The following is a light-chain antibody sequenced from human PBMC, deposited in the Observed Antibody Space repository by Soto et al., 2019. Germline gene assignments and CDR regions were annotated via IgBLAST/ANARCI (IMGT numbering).Light chain of an antibody. Sequence: QSALTQPASVSGSPGQSITISCTGTSGDVGTHNLVSWYQQHPGRAPKLIIFEVNKRPSGVSNRLSGSKSGNTASLAISGLQADDEADYHCCSYAGRSNVVCGGGTKLTVL. CDR1: SGDVGTHNL. J-gene: IGLJ2*01. CDR2: EVN. CDR3: CSYAGRSNVV. V-gene: IGLV2-23*02.